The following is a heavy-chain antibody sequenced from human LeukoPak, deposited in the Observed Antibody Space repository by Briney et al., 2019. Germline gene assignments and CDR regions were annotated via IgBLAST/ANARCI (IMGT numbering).Heavy chain of an antibody. J-gene: IGHJ3*02. D-gene: IGHD5-24*01. CDR2: ISPSGGST. V-gene: IGHV1-46*01. CDR1: GYTFTSNY. CDR3: ARDLLSWWGGGYNYNDAFDI. Sequence: ASVKVSCKAFGYTFTSNYMHWVRQAPRQGPEWMGVISPSGGSTTYAQKFQGRVTLTRDMSTSTDYLELSSLRSEDTAVYYCARDLLSWWGGGYNYNDAFDIWGQGTMVTVSS.